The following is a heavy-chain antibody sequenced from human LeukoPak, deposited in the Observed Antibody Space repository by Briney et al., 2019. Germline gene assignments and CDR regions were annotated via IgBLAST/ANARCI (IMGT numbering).Heavy chain of an antibody. CDR1: GGAISSADYY. V-gene: IGHV4-30-4*08. J-gene: IGHJ5*02. CDR3: VRGPRSDSSGRRFDP. Sequence: ASETLSLTCTVSGGAISSADYYWSWIRQPPGKGPEWIGYIHYSGSTSYKPSLKSRLTISIDTSKNQFSLKLSSVTAADTAVYYCVRGPRSDSSGRRFDPWGQGALVTVSS. D-gene: IGHD3-22*01. CDR2: IHYSGST.